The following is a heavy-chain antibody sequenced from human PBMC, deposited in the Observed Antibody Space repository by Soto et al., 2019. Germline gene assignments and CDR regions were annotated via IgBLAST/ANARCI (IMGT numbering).Heavy chain of an antibody. CDR1: GYTFINYG. CDR3: ARDVRATYDFWSVDWFDP. CDR2: ISAYNGNT. V-gene: IGHV1-18*01. D-gene: IGHD3-3*01. J-gene: IGHJ5*02. Sequence: QVQLVQSGAEVKKPGASVKVSCKASGYTFINYGISWVRQAPGQGLEWMGWISAYNGNTNYAQKLQGRVTMTTDTSTGTAYMELRSLRSDDTAVYYCARDVRATYDFWSVDWFDPWGQGTLVTVSS.